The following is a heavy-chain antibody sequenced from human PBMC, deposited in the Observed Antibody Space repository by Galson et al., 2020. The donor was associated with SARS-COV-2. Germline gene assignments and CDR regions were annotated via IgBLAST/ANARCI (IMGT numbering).Heavy chain of an antibody. CDR2: INPNSGDT. D-gene: IGHD1-26*01. CDR1: GYTFTGYY. Sequence: GESLKISCKASGYTFTGYYVHWVRQATGQGLEWMGWINPNSGDTNYAQKFQGGVTMTRDPSISTAYMELRRLRSDDTAVYYCARLTCFLSALREAECAFDIWGQGTMVTVSS. V-gene: IGHV1-2*02. CDR3: ARLTCFLSALREAECAFDI. J-gene: IGHJ3*02.